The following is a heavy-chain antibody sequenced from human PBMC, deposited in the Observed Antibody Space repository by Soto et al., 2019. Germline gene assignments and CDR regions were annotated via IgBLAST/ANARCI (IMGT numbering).Heavy chain of an antibody. CDR2: ISAYNGNT. V-gene: IGHV1-18*01. J-gene: IGHJ4*02. CDR3: ARVTRNCSGGSCNLHY. CDR1: GYTFTNYG. D-gene: IGHD2-15*01. Sequence: ASVKVSCKASGYTFTNYGISWVLQAPGQGLDWMGWISAYNGNTDYAQKLQGRVTMTTDTSTSTAYMELRSLRSDDTALYYCARVTRNCSGGSCNLHYWGQGTLVTVSS.